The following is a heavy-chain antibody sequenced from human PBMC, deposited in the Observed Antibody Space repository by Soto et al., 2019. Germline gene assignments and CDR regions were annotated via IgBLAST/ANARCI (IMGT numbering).Heavy chain of an antibody. D-gene: IGHD6-13*01. CDR3: EKEPVYSSSGTFFAY. J-gene: IGHJ4*02. V-gene: IGHV3-9*01. Sequence: ALRLSCAASGFTFDDYAMHWVRQAPGKGLEWVSGISWNSGSIGYADSVKGRFTISRDNAKNSLYLQMNSLRAEDTALYYCEKEPVYSSSGTFFAYWGQETLVTAPS. CDR1: GFTFDDYA. CDR2: ISWNSGSI.